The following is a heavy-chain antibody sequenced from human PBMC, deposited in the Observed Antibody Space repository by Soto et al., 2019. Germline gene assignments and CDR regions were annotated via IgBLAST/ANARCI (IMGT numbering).Heavy chain of an antibody. Sequence: PGGSLRLSCAASGFTFSSYGMHWVRQAPGKGLEWVAVISYDGSNKFYADSVKGRFTISRDNSKNTLYLQMNSLRAEDTAVYYCAKAEYDSSGQFNYWGQGT. J-gene: IGHJ4*02. V-gene: IGHV3-30*18. CDR2: ISYDGSNK. CDR1: GFTFSSYG. CDR3: AKAEYDSSGQFNY. D-gene: IGHD3-22*01.